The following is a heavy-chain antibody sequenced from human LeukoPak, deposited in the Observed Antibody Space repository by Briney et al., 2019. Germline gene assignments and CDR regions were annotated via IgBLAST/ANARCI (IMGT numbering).Heavy chain of an antibody. CDR2: IYGSGRAMA. CDR3: AKDKGPDDRWNFDY. V-gene: IGHV3-23*01. J-gene: IGHJ4*02. CDR1: GFSFSTYT. D-gene: IGHD1-1*01. Sequence: PGGSLRLAGAASGFSFSTYTMSWVRQTPGRGLEWVASIYGSGRAMALYSESVKGRFSISRDNSENTVYVQMDSLTAEDTAVYYCAKDKGPDDRWNFDYWGQGALVTVSS.